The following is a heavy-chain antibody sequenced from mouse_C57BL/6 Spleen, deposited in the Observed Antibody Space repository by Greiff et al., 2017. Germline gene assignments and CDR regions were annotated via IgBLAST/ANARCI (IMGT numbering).Heavy chain of an antibody. J-gene: IGHJ4*01. CDR1: GYTFTSYW. D-gene: IGHD2-4*01. CDR3: ARGISYYDYDDYAMDY. CDR2: IYPGSGST. V-gene: IGHV1-55*01. Sequence: VQLQQPGAELVKPGASVKMSCKASGYTFTSYWITWVKQRPGQGLEWIGDIYPGSGSTNYNEKFKSKATLTGDTSSSTAYMQLSSLTSENSAVYYCARGISYYDYDDYAMDYWGQGTSVTVSS.